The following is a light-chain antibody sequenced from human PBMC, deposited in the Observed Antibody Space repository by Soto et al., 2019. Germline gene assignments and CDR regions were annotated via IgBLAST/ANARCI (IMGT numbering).Light chain of an antibody. Sequence: EIVLTQSPVTLSLSPGERATLSCRASQSVSTFLAWYQQKPGQAPRLLIYDASNRASGIPAKFSGGGSGTDFTLTISSLEPEDFAAYYCQQRINWPRTFGQGTKVDIK. V-gene: IGKV3-11*01. CDR1: QSVSTF. CDR3: QQRINWPRT. J-gene: IGKJ1*01. CDR2: DAS.